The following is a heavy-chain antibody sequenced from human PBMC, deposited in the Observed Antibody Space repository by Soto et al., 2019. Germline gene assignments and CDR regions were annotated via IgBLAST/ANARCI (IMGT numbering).Heavy chain of an antibody. Sequence: ASVKVSCKASGYTFTSYGISWVRQAPGQGLEWMGWISAYNGNTNYAQKLQGRVTMTTDTSTSTAYMGLRSLRSDDTAVYYCESGRDSSSWYGAFDIWGQGTMVTVSS. CDR2: ISAYNGNT. V-gene: IGHV1-18*01. J-gene: IGHJ3*02. CDR1: GYTFTSYG. CDR3: ESGRDSSSWYGAFDI. D-gene: IGHD6-13*01.